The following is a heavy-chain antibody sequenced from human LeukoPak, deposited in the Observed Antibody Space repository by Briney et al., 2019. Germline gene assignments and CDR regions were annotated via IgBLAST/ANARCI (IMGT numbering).Heavy chain of an antibody. CDR1: GGSISSSSYY. J-gene: IGHJ4*02. Sequence: PSETLSLTCIVSGGSISSSSYYWDWIRQSPGKGLEWLGSIYYVGSTYYNPSLESRVTISVDTSKNQFSLKLSSVTAADTAVYFCARRVADGGLRFDYWGQGTLVTVSS. D-gene: IGHD2-15*01. CDR3: ARRVADGGLRFDY. CDR2: IYYVGST. V-gene: IGHV4-39*01.